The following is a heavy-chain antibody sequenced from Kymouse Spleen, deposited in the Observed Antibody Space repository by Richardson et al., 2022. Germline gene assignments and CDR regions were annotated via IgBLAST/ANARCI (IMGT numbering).Heavy chain of an antibody. CDR2: ISSSSSTI. J-gene: IGHJ5*02. CDR1: GFTFSSYS. D-gene: IGHD3-10*01. CDR3: AGMVRGVIRNWFDP. Sequence: EVQLVESGGGLVQPGGSLRLSCAASGFTFSSYSMNWVRQAPGKGLEWVSYISSSSSTIYYADSVKGRFTISRDNAKNSLYLQMNSLRDEDTAVYYCAGMVRGVIRNWFDPWGQGTLVTVSS. V-gene: IGHV3-48*02.